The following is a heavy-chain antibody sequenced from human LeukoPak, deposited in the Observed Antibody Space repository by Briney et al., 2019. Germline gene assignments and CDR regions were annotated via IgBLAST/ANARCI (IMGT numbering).Heavy chain of an antibody. D-gene: IGHD6-6*01. Sequence: SETLSLTCTVSGGSNSSSSYYWGWIRQPPGKGLEWIGSIYYSGSTYYNPSLKSRVTISVDTSKNQFSLKLSSVTAADTAVYYCARDSIAARPPFDYWGQGTLVTVPS. CDR2: IYYSGST. CDR3: ARDSIAARPPFDY. CDR1: GGSNSSSSYY. J-gene: IGHJ4*02. V-gene: IGHV4-39*07.